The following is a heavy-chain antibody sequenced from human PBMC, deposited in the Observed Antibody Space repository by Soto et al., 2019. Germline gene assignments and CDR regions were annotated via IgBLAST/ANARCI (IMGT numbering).Heavy chain of an antibody. J-gene: IGHJ4*02. CDR2: IYYSGST. Sequence: PSETLSLTCTVSGGSISSGGYYWGWIRKPPGKGLEWIGSIYYSGSTYYNPSLKSRVTISVDTSKNQFSLKLSSVTAADTAVYYCATYASGSGWYAFDYWGQGTLVTVSS. CDR3: ATYASGSGWYAFDY. D-gene: IGHD6-19*01. V-gene: IGHV4-39*01. CDR1: GGSISSGGYY.